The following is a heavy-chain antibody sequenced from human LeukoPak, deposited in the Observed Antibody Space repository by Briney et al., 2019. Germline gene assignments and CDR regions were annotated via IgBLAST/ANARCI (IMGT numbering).Heavy chain of an antibody. CDR1: CYTFTNQG. CDR3: ARVGDYYDSSGYLPLSYFDY. Sequence: ALVKGPCKASCYTFTNQGIRWVRQAPGQGPEWMGWINPFNCNTNYAQKLQGRITMTTDTSTSTAYMELRSLRSDDTAVYYCARVGDYYDSSGYLPLSYFDYWGQGTLVTVSS. J-gene: IGHJ4*02. D-gene: IGHD3-22*01. V-gene: IGHV1-18*01. CDR2: INPFNCNT.